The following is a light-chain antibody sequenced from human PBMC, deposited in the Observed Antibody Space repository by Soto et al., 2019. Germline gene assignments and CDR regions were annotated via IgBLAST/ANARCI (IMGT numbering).Light chain of an antibody. CDR3: SSYSGSNIPYV. V-gene: IGLV2-8*01. CDR2: EVS. J-gene: IGLJ1*01. CDR1: SSDVGGYNY. Sequence: QSGLTQPPSASGSPGQSVTISCTGSSSDVGGYNYVSWYQQHPGRAPKLMIYEVSKRPSGVPDRFSGSKSGNTASLTVSGLQAEDEADYYCSSYSGSNIPYVFGTGTKVTVL.